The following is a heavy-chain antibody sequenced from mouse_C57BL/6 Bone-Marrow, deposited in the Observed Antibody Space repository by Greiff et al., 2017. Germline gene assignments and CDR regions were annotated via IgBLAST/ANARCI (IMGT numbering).Heavy chain of an antibody. V-gene: IGHV1-85*01. Sequence: VQLQQPGPELVKPGASVKLSCKASGYTFTSYYINWVKQRPGQGLEWIGCIYPRDGSTKYNEKFKGKATLTVDTSSSTAYMELHSLTSEDSAVYFCARDYGSSYWYFDVWGTGTTVTVSS. D-gene: IGHD1-1*01. CDR2: IYPRDGST. J-gene: IGHJ1*03. CDR3: ARDYGSSYWYFDV. CDR1: GYTFTSYY.